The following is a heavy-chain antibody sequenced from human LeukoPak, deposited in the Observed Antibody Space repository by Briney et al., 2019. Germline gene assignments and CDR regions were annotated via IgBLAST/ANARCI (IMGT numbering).Heavy chain of an antibody. Sequence: ASVKVSCKASGYTFTSYYMHWVRQAPGQGLEWGGIINPRGGSTSYTQKFQGRVTITRDMSTSTVYMELSSLRSEDTAVFICVRGPGCTMVWGVIITVGGHYYYMDVWGKGTTVTISS. V-gene: IGHV1-46*01. J-gene: IGHJ6*03. CDR3: VRGPGCTMVWGVIITVGGHYYYMDV. CDR1: GYTFTSYY. D-gene: IGHD3-10*01. CDR2: INPRGGST.